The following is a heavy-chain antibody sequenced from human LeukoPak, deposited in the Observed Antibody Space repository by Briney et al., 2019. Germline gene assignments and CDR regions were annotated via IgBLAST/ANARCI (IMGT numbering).Heavy chain of an antibody. D-gene: IGHD3-9*01. Sequence: SETLSLTCAVYGGSFSGYYWSWIRQPPGKGLEWIGEINHSGSTNYNPSLKSRVTISVDTSKNQFSLKLSSVTAADTAVYYCARVKAYYDILTGYYGACLVFDYWGQGTLVTVSS. J-gene: IGHJ4*02. CDR1: GGSFSGYY. CDR3: ARVKAYYDILTGYYGACLVFDY. CDR2: INHSGST. V-gene: IGHV4-34*01.